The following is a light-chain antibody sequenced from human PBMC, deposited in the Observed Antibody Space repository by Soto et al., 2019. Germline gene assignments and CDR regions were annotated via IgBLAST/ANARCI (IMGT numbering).Light chain of an antibody. V-gene: IGKV1-39*01. CDR2: AAS. J-gene: IGKJ1*01. CDR1: QNISIY. CDR3: QQSYSTPPT. Sequence: DIQMTQSPSSLSASVGDRVTITCRASQNISIYLNWYQQKPGQAPKLLIYAASSLQSGVPSRFSGSGSGTDFTLTISSLQPEDFATYYCQQSYSTPPTFGQGTKVDIK.